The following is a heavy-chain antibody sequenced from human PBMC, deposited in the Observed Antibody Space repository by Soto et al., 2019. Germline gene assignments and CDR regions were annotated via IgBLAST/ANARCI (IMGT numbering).Heavy chain of an antibody. CDR2: LLRSGSTT. Sequence: GGSLRLSCSASGFTFTNYAMTWARQAPGKGLEWVSSLLRSGSTTYYADSVKGRFTISSDISANSLYLQMDSLRAEDTAVYYCAKDAVSGDGIWLLDSWGQGTVVTVAS. V-gene: IGHV3-23*01. J-gene: IGHJ4*02. CDR3: AKDAVSGDGIWLLDS. D-gene: IGHD4-17*01. CDR1: GFTFTNYA.